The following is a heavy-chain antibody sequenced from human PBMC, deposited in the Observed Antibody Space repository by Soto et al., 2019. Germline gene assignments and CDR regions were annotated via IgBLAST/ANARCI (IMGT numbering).Heavy chain of an antibody. CDR3: ARALRYFDWLPPPPFDY. V-gene: IGHV1-3*01. Sequence: ASVKVSCKASGYTFTSYAMHWVRQAPGQRLEWMGWINAGNGNTKYSQKFQGRVTITRDTSASTAYMELSSLRSEDTAVYYCARALRYFDWLPPPPFDYWGQGTLVTVS. D-gene: IGHD3-9*01. CDR1: GYTFTSYA. J-gene: IGHJ4*02. CDR2: INAGNGNT.